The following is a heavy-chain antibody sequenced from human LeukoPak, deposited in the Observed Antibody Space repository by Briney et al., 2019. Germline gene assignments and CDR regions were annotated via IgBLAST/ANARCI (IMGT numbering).Heavy chain of an antibody. CDR3: AKEQYSSSWPDY. CDR1: GFTFSSYG. D-gene: IGHD6-13*01. V-gene: IGHV3-33*06. J-gene: IGHJ4*01. CDR2: IWYDGSNK. Sequence: PGGSLRLSCAASGFTFSSYGMHWVRQAPGKGLEWVAVIWYDGSNKYYADSVKGRFTISRDNSKNTLYLQMNSLRAEDTAVYYCAKEQYSSSWPDYWGQEPWSPSPQ.